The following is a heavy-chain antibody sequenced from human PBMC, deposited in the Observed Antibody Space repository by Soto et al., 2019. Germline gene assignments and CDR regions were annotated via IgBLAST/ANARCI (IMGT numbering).Heavy chain of an antibody. D-gene: IGHD3-3*01. CDR2: ISGSGGST. CDR1: GFTFSSYA. V-gene: IGHV3-23*01. CDR3: AKGVTIFGVVRYYTDV. Sequence: PGGSLRLSCAASGFTFSSYAMSWVRQAPGKGLEWVSAISGSGGSTYYADSVKGRFTISRDNSKNTLYLQMNSLRAEDTAVYYCAKGVTIFGVVRYYTDVWGKGTTVTVSS. J-gene: IGHJ6*03.